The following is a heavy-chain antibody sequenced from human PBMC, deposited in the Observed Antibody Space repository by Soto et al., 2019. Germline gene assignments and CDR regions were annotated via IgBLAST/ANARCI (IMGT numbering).Heavy chain of an antibody. CDR2: INYDGSTN. D-gene: IGHD3-16*01. Sequence: EVHLVESGGGLVQPGESLRLSCAASGFTFSSYWMHWVRQAPGKGLVWVSRINYDGSTNGYADAVKGRFTISRDNAKNTVYLEMNSLTAEDTAVYYCARVARGAWGIFDSWGQGKLVTVSS. J-gene: IGHJ4*02. V-gene: IGHV3-74*01. CDR3: ARVARGAWGIFDS. CDR1: GFTFSSYW.